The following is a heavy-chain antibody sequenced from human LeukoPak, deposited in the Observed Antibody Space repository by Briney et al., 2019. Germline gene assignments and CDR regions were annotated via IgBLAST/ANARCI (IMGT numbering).Heavy chain of an antibody. J-gene: IGHJ4*02. Sequence: AGGSLRLSCAASGFTFSSYWMSWVRQAPGKGLEWVSAISGDGARTYYADSVKGRFTISRDNSKNTLDLQMNSLRAEDTAIYYCAKTVVVITFRFDSWGQGSLVTVSS. CDR3: AKTVVVITFRFDS. V-gene: IGHV3-23*01. CDR1: GFTFSSYW. CDR2: ISGDGART. D-gene: IGHD2-21*01.